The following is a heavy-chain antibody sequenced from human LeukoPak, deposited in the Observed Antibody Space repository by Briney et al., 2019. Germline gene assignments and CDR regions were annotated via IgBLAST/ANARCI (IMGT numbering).Heavy chain of an antibody. CDR1: GFTFSSYE. J-gene: IGHJ3*02. CDR2: ISGSGSTI. V-gene: IGHV3-48*03. CDR3: ARDNYYDSSGYLIAMFGAFDI. D-gene: IGHD3-22*01. Sequence: GGSLRLSCAASGFTFSSYEMNWVRQAPGKGLEWVSYISGSGSTIYYADSMKKGRFTISRDNAKNSLYLQMNSLRAEDTAVYYCARDNYYDSSGYLIAMFGAFDIWGQGTMVTVSS.